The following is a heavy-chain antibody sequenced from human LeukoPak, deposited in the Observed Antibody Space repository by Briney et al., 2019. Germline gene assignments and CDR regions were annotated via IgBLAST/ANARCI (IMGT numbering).Heavy chain of an antibody. CDR1: GFTFSGYW. Sequence: GGSLRLSCAASGFTFSGYWMHWVRQVPGKGLVWVSRINTDGSSTSYADSVKGRFTISRDNAKNMLYLQMNSLRAEDTAVYYCAKGPGYCSSTSCPADYWGQGTLVTVSS. CDR2: INTDGSST. CDR3: AKGPGYCSSTSCPADY. D-gene: IGHD2-2*01. V-gene: IGHV3-74*01. J-gene: IGHJ4*02.